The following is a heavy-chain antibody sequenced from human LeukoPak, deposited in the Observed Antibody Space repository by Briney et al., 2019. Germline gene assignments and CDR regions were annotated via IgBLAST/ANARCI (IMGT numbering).Heavy chain of an antibody. CDR1: GGTFSSYA. D-gene: IGHD3-22*01. CDR3: ARAGYYCDSSGYPYDY. CDR2: IIPIFGTA. J-gene: IGHJ4*02. Sequence: SVKVSCKASGGTFSSYAISWVRQAPGQGLEWMGGIIPIFGTANYAQKFQGRVTITADESTSTAYMELSSLRSEDTAVYYCARAGYYCDSSGYPYDYWGQGTLVTVSS. V-gene: IGHV1-69*01.